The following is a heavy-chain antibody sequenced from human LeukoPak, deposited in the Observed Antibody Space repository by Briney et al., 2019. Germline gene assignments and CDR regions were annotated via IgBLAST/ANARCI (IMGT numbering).Heavy chain of an antibody. CDR3: ARGLMYYDSSGYYYSIGSSNWFDP. V-gene: IGHV4-30-2*01. Sequence: SETLSLTCAVSGGSIRSGDYSWSWIRQPPGKGLEWIGHISHSGSTYYNRSLKSRVTISLDRSKNQFSLKLNSVTAADTAVYYCARGLMYYDSSGYYYSIGSSNWFDPWGQGTLVTVSS. D-gene: IGHD3-22*01. J-gene: IGHJ5*02. CDR2: ISHSGST. CDR1: GGSIRSGDYS.